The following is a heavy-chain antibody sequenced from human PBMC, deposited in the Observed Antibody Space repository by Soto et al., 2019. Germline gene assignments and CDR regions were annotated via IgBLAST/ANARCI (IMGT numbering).Heavy chain of an antibody. Sequence: EVQVLESGGGLVQPGGSLRLSFAATGFTFSDFAMSWVRQAPGKGLEWVSRIYGGGNGPHYADSVKGRFTISRDNSKNTLYLQMNSLRAEDTAVYYCAKMEGMDPWTYSFDYWGQGTLVTVSS. V-gene: IGHV3-23*01. CDR3: AKMEGMDPWTYSFDY. CDR1: GFTFSDFA. D-gene: IGHD2-2*03. J-gene: IGHJ4*02. CDR2: IYGGGNGP.